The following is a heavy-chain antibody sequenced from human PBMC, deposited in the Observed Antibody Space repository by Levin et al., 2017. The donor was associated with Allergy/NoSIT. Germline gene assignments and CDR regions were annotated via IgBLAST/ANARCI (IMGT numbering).Heavy chain of an antibody. D-gene: IGHD5/OR15-5a*01. J-gene: IGHJ4*02. V-gene: IGHV3-33*07. Sequence: PGGSLRLSCAASGFSFSSHGMYWVRQGPGKGLEWVALIWYDGSKKEYGDSVKGRFTISRDDSKNTLYLQMNSLRPEDTAVYYCARDVSRATLDYWGQGTLVTVSS. CDR3: ARDVSRATLDY. CDR2: IWYDGSKK. CDR1: GFSFSSHG.